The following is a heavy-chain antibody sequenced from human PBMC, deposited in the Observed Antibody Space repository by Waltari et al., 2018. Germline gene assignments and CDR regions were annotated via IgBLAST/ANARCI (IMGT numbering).Heavy chain of an antibody. CDR2: INSDGMDT. V-gene: IGHV3-74*01. D-gene: IGHD3-22*01. Sequence: EEQLVESGGGLIQPGESLRVSCAVSGFTFNKYWMNWVRQSPGKGLGWFARINSDGMDTSYADFVKGRFTISRDNAKNTVYLQMKSLRAEDTAVYFCARVARKTYSSPVPGRDYYYGMDVWGLGTTVTVSS. CDR3: ARVARKTYSSPVPGRDYYYGMDV. J-gene: IGHJ6*02. CDR1: GFTFNKYW.